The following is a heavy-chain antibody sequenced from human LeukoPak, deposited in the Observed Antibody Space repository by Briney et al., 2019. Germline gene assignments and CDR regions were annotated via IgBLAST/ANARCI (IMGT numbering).Heavy chain of an antibody. CDR3: AILREDCSSTSCLDY. J-gene: IGHJ4*02. Sequence: ASVKVSCKASGGTFSSYTISWVRRAPGQGLEWMGRIIPILGIANYAQKFQGRVTITADKSTSTAYMELSSLRSEDTAVYYCAILREDCSSTSCLDYWGQGTLVTVSS. CDR2: IIPILGIA. D-gene: IGHD2-2*01. V-gene: IGHV1-69*02. CDR1: GGTFSSYT.